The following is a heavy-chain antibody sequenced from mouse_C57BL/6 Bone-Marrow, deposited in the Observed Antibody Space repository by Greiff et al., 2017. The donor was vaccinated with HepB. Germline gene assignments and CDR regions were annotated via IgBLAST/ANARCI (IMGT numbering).Heavy chain of an antibody. CDR2: ISYDGSN. J-gene: IGHJ3*01. CDR1: GYSITSGYY. Sequence: DVQLQESGPGLVKPSQSLSLPCSVTGYSITSGYYWNWIRQFPGNKLEWMGYISYDGSNNYNPSLKNRISITRDTSKNQFFLKLNSVTTEDTATYYCARGILWSFAYWGQGTLVTVSA. V-gene: IGHV3-6*01. D-gene: IGHD1-1*02. CDR3: ARGILWSFAY.